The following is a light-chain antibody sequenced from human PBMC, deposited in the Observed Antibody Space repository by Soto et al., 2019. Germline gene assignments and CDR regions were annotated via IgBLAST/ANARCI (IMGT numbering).Light chain of an antibody. J-gene: IGKJ4*01. CDR3: QQLNSFPLT. CDR1: QGISSH. V-gene: IGKV1-9*01. CDR2: ATS. Sequence: DIQLTQSPSFLSASVGDRVTITCRASQGISSHLAWYQQKPGTAPKLLIYATSTLQSGVPSRFSGSGSRTDFTLTISSLQPEDFATYYCQQLNSFPLTFGGGTKVEIK.